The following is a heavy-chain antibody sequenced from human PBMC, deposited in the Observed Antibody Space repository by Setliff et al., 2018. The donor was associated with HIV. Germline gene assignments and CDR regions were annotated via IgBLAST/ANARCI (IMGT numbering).Heavy chain of an antibody. Sequence: ALVKVSCKASGGTFSSYAISWVRQAPGQGLEWMGGIIPIFGTANYAQKFQGRVTITADESTSTAYMELSSLRSEDTAVYYCARVPASWYTAPFDIWGQGTMVTVSS. J-gene: IGHJ3*02. D-gene: IGHD6-13*01. CDR1: GGTFSSYA. CDR2: IIPIFGTA. CDR3: ARVPASWYTAPFDI. V-gene: IGHV1-69*13.